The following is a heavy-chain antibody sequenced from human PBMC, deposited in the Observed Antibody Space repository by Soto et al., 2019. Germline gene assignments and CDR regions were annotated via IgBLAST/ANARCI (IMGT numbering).Heavy chain of an antibody. Sequence: VKVSCKASGFTFTSSAVQWVRQARGQRLEWIGWIVVGSGNTNYAQKFQERVTITRDMSTSTAYMELSSLRSEDTAVYYCAASGLRYFDWLLSVMPGFDPWGQGTLVTVSS. D-gene: IGHD3-9*01. V-gene: IGHV1-58*01. CDR1: GFTFTSSA. CDR2: IVVGSGNT. CDR3: AASGLRYFDWLLSVMPGFDP. J-gene: IGHJ5*02.